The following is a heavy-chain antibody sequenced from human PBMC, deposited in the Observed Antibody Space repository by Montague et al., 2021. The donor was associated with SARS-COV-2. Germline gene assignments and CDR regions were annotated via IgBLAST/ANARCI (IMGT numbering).Heavy chain of an antibody. V-gene: IGHV4-59*01. J-gene: IGHJ6*02. CDR3: ARGGITMVRGPDQGHYYYYGMDV. CDR1: GGSISSYY. D-gene: IGHD3-10*01. CDR2: IYYSGST. Sequence: SETLSLTCTVSGGSISSYYWSWIRQPPGKGLEWIGYIYYSGSTNYNPSLKSRVTISVDTSKNQFSLKLSSVTAADTAVYYCARGGITMVRGPDQGHYYYYGMDVWGQGTTVTVSS.